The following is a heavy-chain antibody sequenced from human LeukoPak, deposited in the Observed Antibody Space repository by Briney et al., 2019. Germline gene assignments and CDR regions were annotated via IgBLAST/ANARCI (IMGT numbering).Heavy chain of an antibody. D-gene: IGHD6-13*01. CDR3: ARESSGTGSPFDY. Sequence: GGSLRLSCAASGFTFSSYWMSWVRPAPGKGLEWVANIKQDGSEKYYVDSVKGRFTISRDNAKNSLYLQMNSLRAEDTAVYYCARESSGTGSPFDYWGQGTLVTVSS. CDR2: IKQDGSEK. CDR1: GFTFSSYW. V-gene: IGHV3-7*01. J-gene: IGHJ4*02.